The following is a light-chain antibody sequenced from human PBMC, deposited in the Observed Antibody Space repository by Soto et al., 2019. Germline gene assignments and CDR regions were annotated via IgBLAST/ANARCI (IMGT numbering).Light chain of an antibody. V-gene: IGLV2-8*01. CDR3: SSYAGXSNV. CDR1: SSDVCGYSY. Sequence: QSSLTQPPSASGSPGQSVAISCTGTSSDVCGYSYFSWYQQHQGKAPKLMIYEVNKRPSGVPDRFSGSKSGNTASLTVSGLQAEDEADYYGSSYAGXSNVVGTGTKVXV. CDR2: EVN. J-gene: IGLJ1*01.